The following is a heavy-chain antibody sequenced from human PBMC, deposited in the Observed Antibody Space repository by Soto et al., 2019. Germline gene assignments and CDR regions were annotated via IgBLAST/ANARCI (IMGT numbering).Heavy chain of an antibody. J-gene: IGHJ4*02. Sequence: GGSLRPSCLASGFSFSSYAMTWVRQAPGKGVEWVSGISGRDGSTYYADSVKGRFTISRDNSKNTLYLQMNRLRAEDTAVYYCARDRERDAWYEDYWGQGTLVTVSS. V-gene: IGHV3-23*01. CDR3: ARDRERDAWYEDY. D-gene: IGHD6-13*01. CDR1: GFSFSSYA. CDR2: ISGRDGST.